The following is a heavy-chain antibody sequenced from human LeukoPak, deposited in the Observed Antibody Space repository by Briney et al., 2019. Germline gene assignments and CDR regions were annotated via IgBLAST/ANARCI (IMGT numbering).Heavy chain of an antibody. J-gene: IGHJ4*02. D-gene: IGHD3/OR15-3a*01. Sequence: PGGSLRPSCAASGFTLSSYSMNWVRQSPGKGLEWVSYIGGTISYADSVRGRFTISRDNAKNSLYLQMNSLGPEDTAVYYCARDRDWAFDYWGQGTLVTVSS. V-gene: IGHV3-48*01. CDR2: IGGTI. CDR1: GFTLSSYS. CDR3: ARDRDWAFDY.